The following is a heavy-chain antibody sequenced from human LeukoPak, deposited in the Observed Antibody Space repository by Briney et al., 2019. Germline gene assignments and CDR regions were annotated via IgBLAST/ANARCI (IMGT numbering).Heavy chain of an antibody. J-gene: IGHJ3*02. Sequence: GGSLRLSCAASGFTFSSYSMNWVRQAPGKGLEWVSSISSSSSYIYYADSVKGRFTISRDNAKNSLYLQMNSLRAEDTAVYYCARDARWLQSRIDAFDIWGQGTMVTVSS. CDR1: GFTFSSYS. D-gene: IGHD5-24*01. CDR3: ARDARWLQSRIDAFDI. V-gene: IGHV3-21*01. CDR2: ISSSSSYI.